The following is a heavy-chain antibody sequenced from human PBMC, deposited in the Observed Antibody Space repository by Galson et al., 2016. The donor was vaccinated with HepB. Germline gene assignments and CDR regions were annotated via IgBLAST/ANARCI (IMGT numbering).Heavy chain of an antibody. D-gene: IGHD7-27*01. CDR3: ARWVSANWGIDN. CDR2: INTRSTYI. J-gene: IGHJ4*02. Sequence: SLRLSCAASGFTFSVYWMTWVRQTPGRGLEWVSSINTRSTYIYYTDSVKGRFTISRDNANNSLNLQMNSLRAEDTGVYYCARWVSANWGIDNWGQGTLVTVSS. V-gene: IGHV3-21*06. CDR1: GFTFSVYW.